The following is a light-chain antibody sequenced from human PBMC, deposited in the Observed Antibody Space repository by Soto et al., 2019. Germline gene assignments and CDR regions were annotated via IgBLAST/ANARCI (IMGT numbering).Light chain of an antibody. CDR1: QSVSSSY. CDR3: QQYGSSPRT. CDR2: GAS. V-gene: IGKV3-20*01. J-gene: IGKJ2*01. Sequence: ETVLTQSPGTLSLSPGERATLSCRASQSVSSSYLAWYQQKPGQAPRLLIYGASSRATGIPDRFSGSGSGTDFTLTTSRLEPEDFAVYYCQQYGSSPRTFGQGTKLESK.